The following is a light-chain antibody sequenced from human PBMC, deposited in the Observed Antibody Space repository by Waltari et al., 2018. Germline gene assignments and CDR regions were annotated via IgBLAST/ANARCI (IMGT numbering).Light chain of an antibody. Sequence: QTVVTQEPSLSVSPGGTVTLTCALSSGSISTHSYATWYQQTPGQAPRTLVYKANARSSGVPDRFSGSILGNTAALTITGAQADDESDYYCALYMGSGIWVFGGGTRLTVL. CDR3: ALYMGSGIWV. J-gene: IGLJ3*02. CDR2: KAN. CDR1: SGSISTHSY. V-gene: IGLV8-61*01.